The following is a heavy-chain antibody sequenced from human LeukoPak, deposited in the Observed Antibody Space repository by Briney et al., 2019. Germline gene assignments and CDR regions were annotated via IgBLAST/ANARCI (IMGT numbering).Heavy chain of an antibody. CDR3: ARDNQRTGRGPSPRQYHFGLDV. D-gene: IGHD2-15*01. V-gene: IGHV4-4*07. J-gene: IGHJ6*02. Sequence: PSQTLSLTCTVSGTSLSRYHWTWIRQSAGKGLEWIGRVFSNGTIDYNPSLKTRVTIAVDSSNNQVSLRLTSVTAADTAVYYCARDNQRTGRGPSPRQYHFGLDVWGQGTTVTVSS. CDR1: GTSLSRYH. CDR2: VFSNGTI.